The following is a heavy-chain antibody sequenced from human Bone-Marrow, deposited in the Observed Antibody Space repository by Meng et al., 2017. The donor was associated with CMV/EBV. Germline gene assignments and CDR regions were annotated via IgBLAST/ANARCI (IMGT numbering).Heavy chain of an antibody. CDR3: VKGWQNLGDY. J-gene: IGHJ4*02. V-gene: IGHV3-23*01. CDR2: ISGSGGST. CDR1: GFTLSSYS. D-gene: IGHD7-27*01. Sequence: LSCAASGFTLSSYSMSWVRQAPGKGLEWVSSISGSGGSTYSADSVKGRLTISRDNSESTLYLQMNSLTAEDTAIYYCVKGWQNLGDYWGQGTLVTVSS.